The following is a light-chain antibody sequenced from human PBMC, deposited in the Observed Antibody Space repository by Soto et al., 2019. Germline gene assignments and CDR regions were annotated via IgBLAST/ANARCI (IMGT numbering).Light chain of an antibody. J-gene: IGLJ1*01. V-gene: IGLV2-8*01. CDR1: SSDVGGYNY. CDR2: EVS. CDR3: SSYAGSNNYV. Sequence: QSVLTQPPSASGSPGQSVTISCTGTSSDVGGYNYVSWYQQHPGKAPKLMIYEVSKRPSGVPDRFSGSKSGNTASLTVSGLQAEDYADYYCSSYAGSNNYVFGTGPKFTVL.